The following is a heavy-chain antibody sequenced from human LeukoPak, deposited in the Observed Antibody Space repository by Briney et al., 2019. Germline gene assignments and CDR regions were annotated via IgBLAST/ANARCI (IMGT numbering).Heavy chain of an antibody. Sequence: ASVKVSCKASGYIFIDYYIHWVRQAPGQGLEGMGWINPKSGDTKYAPKFQGRVTMTRDTSISTAYMDVSSLGEDTAADYYSGREVCYDRSGSNAFDIWGQGTMVTVS. J-gene: IGHJ3*02. V-gene: IGHV1-2*02. CDR3: GREVCYDRSGSNAFDI. D-gene: IGHD3-22*01. CDR2: INPKSGDT. CDR1: GYIFIDYY.